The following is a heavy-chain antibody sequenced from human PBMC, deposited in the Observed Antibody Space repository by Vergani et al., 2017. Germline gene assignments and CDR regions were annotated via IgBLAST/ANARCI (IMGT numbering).Heavy chain of an antibody. V-gene: IGHV3-66*01. CDR1: GFTVSSNY. Sequence: EVQLVESGGGLVQPGGSLRLSCAASGFTVSSNYMSWVRQAPGKGLEWVSVIYSGGSTYYADSVKGRFTISRDNSKNTLYLQMNSLRAEDTAVYYCARDSSVYLPYYYYGMDVWGQGTTVTVSS. CDR3: ARDSSVYLPYYYYGMDV. J-gene: IGHJ6*02. CDR2: IYSGGST. D-gene: IGHD5/OR15-5a*01.